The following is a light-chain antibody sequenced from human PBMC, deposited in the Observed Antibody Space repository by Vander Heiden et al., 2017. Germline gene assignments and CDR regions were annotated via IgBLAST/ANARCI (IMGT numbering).Light chain of an antibody. J-gene: IGLJ2*01. CDR1: SCDVGGYNY. CDR2: EVT. CDR3: SSYGGSNNLL. V-gene: IGLV2-8*01. Sequence: QSAFTQPPSAPRSPGQSVTIPCTGTSCDVGGYNYVSWYQQNPGKAPQLMVYEVTKRPSGVPDRFSGSKSGNTAYLTVSGLQAEDEADYYCSSYGGSNNLLFGGGTKLTVL.